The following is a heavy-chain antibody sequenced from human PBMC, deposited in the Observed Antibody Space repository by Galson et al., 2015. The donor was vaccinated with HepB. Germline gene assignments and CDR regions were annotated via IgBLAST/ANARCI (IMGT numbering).Heavy chain of an antibody. J-gene: IGHJ4*02. CDR2: TNSRGEST. D-gene: IGHD6-19*01. CDR3: AKTKQWLALLDY. CDR1: GFAFSSYA. Sequence: SLRLSCAASGFAFSSYAMNWVRQAPGKGLEWVTTTNSRGESTQYADSVRGRFTISRDNPKNTAYLQMNSLRVEDTAVYYCAKTKQWLALLDYWGQGTLVTVSS. V-gene: IGHV3-23*01.